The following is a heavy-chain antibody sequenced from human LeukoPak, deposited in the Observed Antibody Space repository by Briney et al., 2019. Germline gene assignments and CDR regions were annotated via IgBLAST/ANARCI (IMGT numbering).Heavy chain of an antibody. J-gene: IGHJ6*03. CDR1: GYTFTGYY. CDR3: ARYSGSPPTGWYYYMDV. CDR2: INPNSGGT. Sequence: ASVKVSCKASGYTFTGYYMHWVRQAPGQGLEWMGWINPNSGGTNYAQKFQGRVTMTRDTSISTAYMELSRLRSDDTAVYYCARYSGSPPTGWYYYMDVWGKGTTVTISS. V-gene: IGHV1-2*02. D-gene: IGHD1-26*01.